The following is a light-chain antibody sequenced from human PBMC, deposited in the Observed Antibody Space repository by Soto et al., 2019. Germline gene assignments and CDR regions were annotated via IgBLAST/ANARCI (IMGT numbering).Light chain of an antibody. J-gene: IGKJ5*01. CDR3: QQYDNSPIT. V-gene: IGKV3-20*01. Sequence: DIVLTQSPGTLSLSPGERATLYCRASQSVSSNHLAWYQQKPGQAPRLLIYGASSRATGIPDRFSGTGSETDFTLTISRLEPEDFAVYYCQQYDNSPITFGQGTRLEIK. CDR2: GAS. CDR1: QSVSSNH.